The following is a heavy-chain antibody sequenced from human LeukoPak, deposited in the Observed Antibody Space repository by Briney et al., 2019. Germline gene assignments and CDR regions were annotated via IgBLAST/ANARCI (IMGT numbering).Heavy chain of an antibody. J-gene: IGHJ1*01. CDR3: AKDRAVAGAEYFQH. CDR1: GFTFSSYG. V-gene: IGHV3-30*18. Sequence: GGSLRLSCAASGFTFSSYGIHWVRQAPGKGLEWVAVISYDGSNKYYVDSVKGRFTISRDNSKNTLYLQMNSLRAEDTAVYYCAKDRAVAGAEYFQHWGQGTLVTVSS. CDR2: ISYDGSNK. D-gene: IGHD6-19*01.